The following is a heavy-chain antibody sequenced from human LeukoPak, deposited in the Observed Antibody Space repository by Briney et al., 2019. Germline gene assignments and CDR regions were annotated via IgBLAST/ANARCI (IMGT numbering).Heavy chain of an antibody. Sequence: GASVKVSCKASGGTFSSYAISWVRQAPGQGLEWMGGITPIFGTANYAQKFQGRVTITTDESTSTAYMVLSSLRSEDTAVYYCARLELPNDYGKERLEGDYFDYWGQGTLVTVSS. CDR2: ITPIFGTA. D-gene: IGHD4-17*01. V-gene: IGHV1-69*05. CDR3: ARLELPNDYGKERLEGDYFDY. J-gene: IGHJ4*02. CDR1: GGTFSSYA.